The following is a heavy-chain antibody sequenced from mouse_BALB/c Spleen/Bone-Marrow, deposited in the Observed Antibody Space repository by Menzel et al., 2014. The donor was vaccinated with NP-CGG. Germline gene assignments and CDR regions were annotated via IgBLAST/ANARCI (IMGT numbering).Heavy chain of an antibody. Sequence: VKLMESGAELVRPGTSVKVSCKASGYAFTNYLIEWVKQRPGQGLEWIGVINPGSGGTNYNEKFKGKATRTADKSSSTAYMQLSSLTSDDSAVYFCARQLGPPYAMDYWGQGTSVTVSS. CDR1: GYAFTNYL. V-gene: IGHV1-54*01. J-gene: IGHJ4*01. D-gene: IGHD3-1*01. CDR2: INPGSGGT. CDR3: ARQLGPPYAMDY.